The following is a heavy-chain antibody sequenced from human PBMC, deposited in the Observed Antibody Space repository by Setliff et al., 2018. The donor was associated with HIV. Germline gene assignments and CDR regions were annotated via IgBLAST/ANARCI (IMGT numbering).Heavy chain of an antibody. CDR1: GFTFSDYW. CDR2: INSDESNT. J-gene: IGHJ6*02. D-gene: IGHD2-21*02. CDR3: ANGVTGTYYYYYGMDV. V-gene: IGHV3-74*01. Sequence: GGSLRLSCAASGFTFSDYWMHWVRQAPGKGLVWVSRINSDESNTNYTDSVKDRFTISRDNAKNTLYLQMNSLRAEDTAVYYCANGVTGTYYYYYGMDVWGQGTTVTVSS.